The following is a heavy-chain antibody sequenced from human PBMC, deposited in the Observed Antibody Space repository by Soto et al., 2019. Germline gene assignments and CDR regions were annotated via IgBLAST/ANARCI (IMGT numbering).Heavy chain of an antibody. CDR1: AGSIGNYY. CDR2: IYYTGNT. J-gene: IGHJ5*02. CDR3: ARDQLGYCSSTRCYDGLDP. V-gene: IGHV4-59*01. Sequence: SETLSLTCTVAAGSIGNYYWSWIRQPQGEGLEWIGYIYYTGNTNYNPTLKSRVTISVDTSKTQFSLRLKSVTAADTAVYFCARDQLGYCSSTRCYDGLDPWGQGTLVTVSS. D-gene: IGHD2-2*01.